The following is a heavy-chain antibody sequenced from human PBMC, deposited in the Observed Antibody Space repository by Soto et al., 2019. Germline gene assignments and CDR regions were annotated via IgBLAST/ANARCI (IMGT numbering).Heavy chain of an antibody. Sequence: SETLSLPCTVSGGSISSYYWSWIRQPPGKGLEWIGYIYYSGSTNYNPSLKSRVTISVDTSKNQFFLKLSSVTAADTAVYYCARLTFEYSSSSVVDYYYYYMDVWGKGTTVTVSS. V-gene: IGHV4-59*01. CDR2: IYYSGST. CDR3: ARLTFEYSSSSVVDYYYYYMDV. D-gene: IGHD6-6*01. CDR1: GGSISSYY. J-gene: IGHJ6*03.